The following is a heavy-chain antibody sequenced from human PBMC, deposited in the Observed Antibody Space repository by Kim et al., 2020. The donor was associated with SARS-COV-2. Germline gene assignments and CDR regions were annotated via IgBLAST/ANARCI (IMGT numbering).Heavy chain of an antibody. V-gene: IGHV3-21*01. Sequence: GGSLRLSCAASGFTFSSYSMNWVRQAPGKGLEWVSSISSSSSYIYYADSVKGRFTISRDNAKNSLYLQMNSLRAEDTAVYYCARDPWSGYSNQNYYYYGMDVWGQGTTVTVSS. CDR2: ISSSSSYI. D-gene: IGHD3-3*01. CDR3: ARDPWSGYSNQNYYYYGMDV. J-gene: IGHJ6*02. CDR1: GFTFSSYS.